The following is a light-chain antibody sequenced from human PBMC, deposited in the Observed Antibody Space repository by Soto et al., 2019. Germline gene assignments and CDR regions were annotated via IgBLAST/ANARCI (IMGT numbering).Light chain of an antibody. Sequence: IQMTQSPSSLSACVGDRVTISCRASHGIGNALGWSQQKPGKAPKLLISTASTLQSGVPSRFSGSGSGTEFTLTISSLQPEDFATYYCQQLDNYPRTFGQGTKVDI. CDR1: HGIGNA. J-gene: IGKJ1*01. V-gene: IGKV1-17*01. CDR2: TAS. CDR3: QQLDNYPRT.